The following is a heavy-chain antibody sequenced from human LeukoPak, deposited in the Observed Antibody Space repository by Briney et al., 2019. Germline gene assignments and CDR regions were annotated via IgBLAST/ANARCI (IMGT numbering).Heavy chain of an antibody. J-gene: IGHJ4*02. CDR2: IYHSGST. CDR3: AREVGYYYDSSGYYPDY. V-gene: IGHV4-38-2*02. D-gene: IGHD3-22*01. CDR1: GYSISSGYY. Sequence: SETLSLTCTVSGYSISSGYYWGWIRQPPGKGLEWIGSIYHSGSTNYNPSLKSRVTISVDTSKNQFSLKLSSVTAADTVVYYCAREVGYYYDSSGYYPDYWGQGTLVTVSS.